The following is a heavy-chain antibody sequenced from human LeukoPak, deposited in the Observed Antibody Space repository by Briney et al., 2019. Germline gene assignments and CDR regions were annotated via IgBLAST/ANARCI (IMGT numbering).Heavy chain of an antibody. Sequence: ASVKVSCKASGYTFTSYGISWVRQAPGQGLEWMGWINPNSGGTNYAQKFQGRVTMTRDTSISTAYMELSRLRSDDTAVYYCARVSTTGMITFDYWGQGTLVTVSS. CDR2: INPNSGGT. CDR3: ARVSTTGMITFDY. D-gene: IGHD1-1*01. CDR1: GYTFTSYG. J-gene: IGHJ4*02. V-gene: IGHV1-2*02.